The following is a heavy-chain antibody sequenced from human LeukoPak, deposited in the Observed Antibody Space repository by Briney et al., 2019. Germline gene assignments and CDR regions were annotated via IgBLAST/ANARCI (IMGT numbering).Heavy chain of an antibody. CDR3: ARGDAFSGGH. CDR1: GFTFSNAW. CDR2: IHPEGNEK. Sequence: GGSLRLSCAASGFTFSNAWMSWVRQAPGRGLEWVANIHPEGNEKYHVESVKGRFTISRDNAKNSLFLQMNGLRVEDTAVYYCARGDAFSGGHWGQGTLVTVSS. D-gene: IGHD3-10*01. J-gene: IGHJ4*02. V-gene: IGHV3-7*04.